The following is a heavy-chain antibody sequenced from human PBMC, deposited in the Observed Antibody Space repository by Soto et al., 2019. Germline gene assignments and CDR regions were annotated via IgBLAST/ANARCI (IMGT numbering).Heavy chain of an antibody. Sequence: GASVKVSCKASGYTFTSYGMHWVRQAPGQRLEWMGWINAGNGNTKYSQKFQGRVTITRDTSASTAYMELSSLRSEDTAVYYCARDYDSSGYPRYYFDYWGQGTLVTVSS. CDR2: INAGNGNT. CDR3: ARDYDSSGYPRYYFDY. D-gene: IGHD3-22*01. J-gene: IGHJ4*02. CDR1: GYTFTSYG. V-gene: IGHV1-3*01.